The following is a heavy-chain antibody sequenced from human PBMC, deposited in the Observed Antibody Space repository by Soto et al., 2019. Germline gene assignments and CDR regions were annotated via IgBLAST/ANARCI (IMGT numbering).Heavy chain of an antibody. CDR2: IDYSGGT. CDR3: ARKDSGYADYMDV. V-gene: IGHV4-31*03. Sequence: QVQLQESGPGLVKPSQTLSLTCTVSGGSISRGGYYWSWIRQHPGKGLEWSGYIDYSGGTYYNPSLKSRVTISVDTAENQFSLRLSSVTAADTAVYYCARKDSGYADYMDVWGKGTTVTVSS. CDR1: GGSISRGGYY. D-gene: IGHD5-12*01. J-gene: IGHJ6*03.